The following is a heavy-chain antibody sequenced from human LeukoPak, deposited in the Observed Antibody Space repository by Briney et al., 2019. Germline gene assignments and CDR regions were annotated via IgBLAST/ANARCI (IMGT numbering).Heavy chain of an antibody. V-gene: IGHV1-18*01. CDR3: ARNSSDWYGYMDV. Sequence: ASVKVSCKASGYTFTSYGISWVRQAPGQGLEWMGWISTNNGYANYAQKLQGRVTMTTETSTSTAYMELRSLRSDDTAVYYCARNSSDWYGYMDVWGKGTTVTVSS. J-gene: IGHJ6*04. CDR2: ISTNNGYA. CDR1: GYTFTSYG. D-gene: IGHD6-19*01.